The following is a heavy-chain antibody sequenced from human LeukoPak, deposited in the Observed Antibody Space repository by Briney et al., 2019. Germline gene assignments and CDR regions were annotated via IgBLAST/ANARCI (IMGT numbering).Heavy chain of an antibody. CDR2: ISSSSSYI. CDR3: AIRGLGDSPLDY. CDR1: GFTFSSYS. Sequence: GGSLRLSCAASGFTFSSYSMNWVRQAPGKGLEWVSSISSSSSYIYYADSVKGRFTISRDNAKNSLYLQMNSLRAEDTAVYYCAIRGLGDSPLDYWGQGTLVTVSS. D-gene: IGHD1-26*01. V-gene: IGHV3-21*04. J-gene: IGHJ4*02.